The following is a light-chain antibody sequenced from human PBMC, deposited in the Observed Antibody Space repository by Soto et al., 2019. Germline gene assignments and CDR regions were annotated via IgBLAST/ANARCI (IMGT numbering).Light chain of an antibody. CDR2: DVS. Sequence: QSALTQPASVSGSPGQSITISCTGTSSDVGGYNYVSWYQQHPGKAPKLMIYDVSNRPSGVSNRFSGSKSGNTASLTISGLPAEDAADYYCSSYTSSSRVVFGGGTKLTVL. J-gene: IGLJ2*01. CDR1: SSDVGGYNY. V-gene: IGLV2-14*01. CDR3: SSYTSSSRVV.